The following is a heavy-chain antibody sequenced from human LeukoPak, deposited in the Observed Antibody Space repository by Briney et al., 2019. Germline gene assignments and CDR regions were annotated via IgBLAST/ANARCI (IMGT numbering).Heavy chain of an antibody. CDR3: ATKCVIRRSTERLPDYYYYYMDV. Sequence: SVKVSCKASGGTFNIYAISWVRQAPGQGLEWMGGIIPIFGTANYAQKFQGRVTITADKSTSTAYMELSSLRSEDTAVYYCATKCVIRRSTERLPDYYYYYMDVWGKGTTVTVSS. J-gene: IGHJ6*03. V-gene: IGHV1-69*06. CDR1: GGTFNIYA. D-gene: IGHD4-17*01. CDR2: IIPIFGTA.